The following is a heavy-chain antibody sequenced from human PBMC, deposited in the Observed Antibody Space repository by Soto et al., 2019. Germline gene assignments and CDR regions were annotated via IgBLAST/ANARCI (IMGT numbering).Heavy chain of an antibody. CDR2: ISSSSSYI. D-gene: IGHD6-19*01. V-gene: IGHV3-21*01. CDR3: ARDRPQSGWHEYFQY. CDR1: GFTFSSYS. J-gene: IGHJ1*01. Sequence: GGSLRLSCAASGFTFSSYSMNWVRQAPGKGLEWVSSISSSSSYIYYADSVKGRFTISRDNAKNSLYLQMNSLRAEDTAVYYCARDRPQSGWHEYFQYWGQGTLVTVSS.